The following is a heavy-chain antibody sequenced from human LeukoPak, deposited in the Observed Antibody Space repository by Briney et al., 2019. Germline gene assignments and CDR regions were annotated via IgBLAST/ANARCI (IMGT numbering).Heavy chain of an antibody. V-gene: IGHV3-48*04. Sequence: PGGSLRLSCAASGFTVSSNYMSWVRQAPGKGLEWVSFISSSSGSIYYADSVKGRITISRDNAKNSLYLQMNSLRAEDTAVYYCARSIVPDGTSPFDYWGQGTLVTVSS. CDR1: GFTVSSNY. D-gene: IGHD6-13*01. CDR3: ARSIVPDGTSPFDY. CDR2: ISSSSGSI. J-gene: IGHJ4*02.